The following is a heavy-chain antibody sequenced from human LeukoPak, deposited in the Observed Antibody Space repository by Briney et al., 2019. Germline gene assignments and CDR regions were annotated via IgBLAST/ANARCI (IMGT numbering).Heavy chain of an antibody. CDR3: AKGQYSYGYGGKAFFDY. V-gene: IGHV3-48*01. Sequence: PGGSLRLSCAASGFNLGTSSMNWVRQTPGKGLEWVSYISSGSSTIYYADSVKGRFTISRDNSKNTLYLQMNSLRAEDTAVYYCAKGQYSYGYGGKAFFDYWGQGTLVTVSS. J-gene: IGHJ4*02. CDR1: GFNLGTSS. D-gene: IGHD5-18*01. CDR2: ISSGSSTI.